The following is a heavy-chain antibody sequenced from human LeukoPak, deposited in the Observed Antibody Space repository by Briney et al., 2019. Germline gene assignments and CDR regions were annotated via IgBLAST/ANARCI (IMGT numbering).Heavy chain of an antibody. CDR3: ARDGHYYDSSGYFVPSEYFDY. J-gene: IGHJ4*02. D-gene: IGHD3-22*01. CDR1: GYTFTSYY. Sequence: GSVKVSCKAAGYTFTSYYMHWVRQAPGQGLEWMAIINPSGGSTSYAQKFQGRVTMTRDTSTSTVYMELSSLRSEDTAVYYCARDGHYYDSSGYFVPSEYFDYWGQGTLVTVSS. CDR2: INPSGGST. V-gene: IGHV1-46*01.